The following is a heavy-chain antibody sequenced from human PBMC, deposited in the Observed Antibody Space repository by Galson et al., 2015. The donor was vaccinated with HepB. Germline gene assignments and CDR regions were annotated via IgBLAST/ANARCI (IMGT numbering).Heavy chain of an antibody. CDR1: GYTFTGYY. J-gene: IGHJ4*02. CDR2: INPNSGGT. CDR3: ARDPADIVVVPAATNYFDY. Sequence: SVKVSCKASGYTFTGYYMHWVRQAPGQGLEWMGWINPNSGGTNYAQKFQGRVTMTRDTSISTAYMELSRLRSDDTAVYYCARDPADIVVVPAATNYFDYWGQGTLVTVSS. D-gene: IGHD2-2*01. V-gene: IGHV1-2*02.